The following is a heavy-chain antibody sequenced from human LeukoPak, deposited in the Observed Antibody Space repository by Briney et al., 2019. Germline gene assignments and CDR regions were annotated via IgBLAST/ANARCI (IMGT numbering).Heavy chain of an antibody. CDR2: ISAYNGNT. V-gene: IGHV1-18*01. CDR1: GGTFSSYA. J-gene: IGHJ6*02. Sequence: GASVKVSCKASGGTFSSYAISWVRQAPGQGLEWMGWISAYNGNTNYAQKLQGRVTMTTDASTSTAYMELRSLRSDDTAVYYCARDEGPSYYYYGMDVWGQGTTVTVSS. CDR3: ARDEGPSYYYYGMDV.